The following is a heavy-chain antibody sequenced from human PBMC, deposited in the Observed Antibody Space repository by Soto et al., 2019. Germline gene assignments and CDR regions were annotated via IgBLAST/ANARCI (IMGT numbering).Heavy chain of an antibody. V-gene: IGHV3-23*01. J-gene: IGHJ4*02. Sequence: PGGSLRLSCAASGFTFSNYAMSWVRQAPGKGLEWVSSIIETGGITNYADSVKGRFTISRDNSKNTLYLHMSSLRAEDTAVYFCAKSPINNMAARRDLGLIGFWGQGTLVTVSS. CDR1: GFTFSNYA. CDR2: IIETGGIT. D-gene: IGHD6-6*01. CDR3: AKSPINNMAARRDLGLIGF.